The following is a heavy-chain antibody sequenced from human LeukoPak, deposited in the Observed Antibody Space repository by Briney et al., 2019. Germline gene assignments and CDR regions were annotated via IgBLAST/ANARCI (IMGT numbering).Heavy chain of an antibody. Sequence: GGTLRLSCAASGFTFSSYAMSWVRQAPGKGLEWVSAISGRGGSTSYADSLKGRFTISSDNSKNTLYLQMNSLRAEDTAVYYCAKGRKRTTVTTFDYWGQGTLVTVSS. CDR2: ISGRGGST. J-gene: IGHJ4*02. V-gene: IGHV3-23*01. CDR1: GFTFSSYA. D-gene: IGHD4-17*01. CDR3: AKGRKRTTVTTFDY.